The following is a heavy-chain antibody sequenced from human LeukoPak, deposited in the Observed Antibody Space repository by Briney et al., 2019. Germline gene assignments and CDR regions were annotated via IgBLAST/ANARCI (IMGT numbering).Heavy chain of an antibody. D-gene: IGHD3-3*01. V-gene: IGHV3-30*02. J-gene: IGHJ4*02. Sequence: GGSLRLSCAASGFTFSSYGMHWVRQAPGKGLEWVAFIRYDGSNKYYADSVKGRFTISRDNSKNTLYLQMNSLRAEDTAVYYCAKDEARFWNYFDYWGQGTLVTVSS. CDR3: AKDEARFWNYFDY. CDR1: GFTFSSYG. CDR2: IRYDGSNK.